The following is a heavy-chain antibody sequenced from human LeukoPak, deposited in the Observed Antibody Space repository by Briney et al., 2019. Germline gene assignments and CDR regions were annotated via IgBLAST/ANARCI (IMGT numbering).Heavy chain of an antibody. D-gene: IGHD1-7*01. J-gene: IGHJ4*02. CDR1: GGTTDDYG. Sequence: PGGSLRLSCAASGGTTDDYGMSWVRQAPGKGLEWVSVIYGGGTTYYADSVKGRFTISRDNSKNTLYVQMNSLRAEDTAVYYCARVMNYAHDYWGQGTLVTVSS. CDR3: ARVMNYAHDY. V-gene: IGHV3-53*01. CDR2: IYGGGTT.